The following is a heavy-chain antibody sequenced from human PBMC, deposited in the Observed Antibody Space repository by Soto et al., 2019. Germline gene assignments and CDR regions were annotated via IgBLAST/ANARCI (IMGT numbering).Heavy chain of an antibody. J-gene: IGHJ5*02. Sequence: APETLCLTCNVSGGSISNYYWTWVRQSPEKGLEWIGYMYYNGSINYNPSLKSRVTISIDTSKNQFSLTLKSVTAADTAVYYCASRGNWFDPWGQGALVTVSS. V-gene: IGHV4-59*01. D-gene: IGHD3-10*01. CDR1: GGSISNYY. CDR3: ASRGNWFDP. CDR2: MYYNGSI.